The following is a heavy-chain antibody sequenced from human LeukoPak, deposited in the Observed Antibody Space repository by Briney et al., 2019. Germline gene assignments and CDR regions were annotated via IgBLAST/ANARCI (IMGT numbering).Heavy chain of an antibody. CDR2: IKSKADGETI. J-gene: IGHJ4*02. Sequence: GGSLRLSCAASGFTFSNAWMNWVRQAPGKGLEWVGRIKSKADGETIDYAAPVKGRFTFSRDDSKNMLYLQMNSLKSEDTAVYYCSTLTSRGLSDSWGQGALVTVSS. V-gene: IGHV3-15*07. CDR3: STLTSRGLSDS. CDR1: GFTFSNAW. D-gene: IGHD1-20*01.